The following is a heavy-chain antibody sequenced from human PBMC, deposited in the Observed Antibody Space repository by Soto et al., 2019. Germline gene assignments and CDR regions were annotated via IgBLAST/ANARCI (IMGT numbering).Heavy chain of an antibody. D-gene: IGHD6-19*01. V-gene: IGHV3-23*01. CDR3: AKDGGIAVAGTVDMGYYGMDV. CDR1: GFTFSSYA. CDR2: ISGSGGST. J-gene: IGHJ6*02. Sequence: GGSLRLSCAASGFTFSSYAMSWVRQAPGKGLEWVSAISGSGGSTYYADSVKGRFTISRDNSKNTLYLQMNSLRAEDTAVYYCAKDGGIAVAGTVDMGYYGMDVWGQGTTVTVSS.